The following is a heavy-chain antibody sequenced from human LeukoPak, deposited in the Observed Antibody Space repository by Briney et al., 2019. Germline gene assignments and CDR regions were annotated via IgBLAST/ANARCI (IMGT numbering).Heavy chain of an antibody. CDR1: GFAFEDYG. CDR2: VNWNGGST. D-gene: IGHD5-12*01. V-gene: IGHV3-20*04. CDR3: ARGYSGYDFGYYFDF. J-gene: IGHJ4*02. Sequence: GSLRLSCAASGFAFEDYGMNWVRQAPGKGLEWVSGVNWNGGSTGFADSVKGRFTISRDNAKNSLYLQMSSLRAEDTALYYCARGYSGYDFGYYFDFWGQGTLVTVSS.